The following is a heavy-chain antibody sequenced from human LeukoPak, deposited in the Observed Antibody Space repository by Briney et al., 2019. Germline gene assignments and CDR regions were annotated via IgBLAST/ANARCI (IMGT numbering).Heavy chain of an antibody. Sequence: GGSLRLSCAASGFTFSSYSMNWVRQAPGKGLEWVSSISSNSIYIYYADSVKGRFTISRDNSKNTLYLQMNSLRAEDTAVYYYAKEAVAAEGSWFDPWGQGTLVTVSS. V-gene: IGHV3-21*04. J-gene: IGHJ5*02. D-gene: IGHD2-15*01. CDR3: AKEAVAAEGSWFDP. CDR1: GFTFSSYS. CDR2: ISSNSIYI.